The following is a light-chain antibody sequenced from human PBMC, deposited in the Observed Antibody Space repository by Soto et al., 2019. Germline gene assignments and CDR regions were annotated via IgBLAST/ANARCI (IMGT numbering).Light chain of an antibody. J-gene: IGKJ4*01. V-gene: IGKV3-20*01. CDR1: QSVSSSY. CDR2: GAS. Sequence: DIVLTQPPGTLSLSPRERATLSCGPSQSVSSSYLAWYQQKHGQAPRLLIYGASTRAPGIPARFSGRLSGTYFTLTISRLEPEDFAVYYCQQFSSYPLTFGGGTKVDIK. CDR3: QQFSSYPLT.